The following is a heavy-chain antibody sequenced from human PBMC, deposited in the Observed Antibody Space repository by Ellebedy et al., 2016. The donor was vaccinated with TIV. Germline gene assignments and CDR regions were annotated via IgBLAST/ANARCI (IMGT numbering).Heavy chain of an antibody. CDR2: IYQDGSAQ. CDR1: GFSFRSYW. V-gene: IGHV3-7*01. D-gene: IGHD4-17*01. J-gene: IGHJ5*02. CDR3: ARRGSYGDYAVQVNSWSDR. Sequence: GESLKISCVASGFSFRSYWMSWVRQAPGKGLEWVANIYQDGSAQYYADSVKGRFTISRDNAKNSLFLQMNSLRVEDTAVYYCARRGSYGDYAVQVNSWSDRWGRGTLVSVSS.